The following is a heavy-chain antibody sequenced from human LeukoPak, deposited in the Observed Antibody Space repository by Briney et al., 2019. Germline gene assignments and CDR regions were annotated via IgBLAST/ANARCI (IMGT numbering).Heavy chain of an antibody. CDR1: GFTLSTCA. Sequence: GGSLRLSCAASGFTLSTCATSWVRQAPGKGLEWVSVIGVSADSTYYADSVKGRFTISRDNSKNTLYLQMNDLRAEDTAIYYCARDPNPLYSSSSAIGYWGQGTLVTVSS. V-gene: IGHV3-23*01. CDR3: ARDPNPLYSSSSAIGY. CDR2: IGVSADST. D-gene: IGHD6-6*01. J-gene: IGHJ4*02.